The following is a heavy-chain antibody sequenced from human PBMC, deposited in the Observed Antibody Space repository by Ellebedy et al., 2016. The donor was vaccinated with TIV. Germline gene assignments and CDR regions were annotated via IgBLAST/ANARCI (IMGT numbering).Heavy chain of an antibody. Sequence: GESLKISCAASGFTFSNYYMNWIRLAPGKGLEWISYINSGGTIIYYADSVKGRFTIFRDNAKNSLYLQMHSLRAEDTAVYYCARPPAAVAGQDYWGQGTPVTVSS. CDR1: GFTFSNYY. D-gene: IGHD6-19*01. CDR2: INSGGTII. V-gene: IGHV3-11*01. CDR3: ARPPAAVAGQDY. J-gene: IGHJ4*02.